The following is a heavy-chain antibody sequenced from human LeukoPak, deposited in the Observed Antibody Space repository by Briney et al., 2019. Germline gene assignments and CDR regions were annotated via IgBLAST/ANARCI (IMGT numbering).Heavy chain of an antibody. Sequence: SETLSLTCAVYGGSFSGYYRSWIRQPPGKGLEWIGEINHSGSTNYNPSLKSRVTMSVDTSKNQFSLKLSSVTAADTAVYYCARSTSKWYFDLWGRGTLVTVSS. CDR3: ARSTSKWYFDL. J-gene: IGHJ2*01. V-gene: IGHV4-34*01. CDR1: GGSFSGYY. D-gene: IGHD2-2*01. CDR2: INHSGST.